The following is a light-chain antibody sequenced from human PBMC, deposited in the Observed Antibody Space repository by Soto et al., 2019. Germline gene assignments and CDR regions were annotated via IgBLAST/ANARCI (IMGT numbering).Light chain of an antibody. CDR3: HQRSNWPRT. CDR1: QSIRTD. Sequence: EIVLTQSPATLSLFPGERATLSCRASQSIRTDLAWYQQKPGQAPRLLISNASNRATGIPARFSGSGSGTDFSLTISSLEAEDFAVYYCHQRSNWPRTFGGGTKVEIK. V-gene: IGKV3-11*01. CDR2: NAS. J-gene: IGKJ4*01.